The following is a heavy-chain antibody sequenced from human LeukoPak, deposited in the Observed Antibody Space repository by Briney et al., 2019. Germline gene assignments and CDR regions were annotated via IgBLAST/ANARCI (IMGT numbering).Heavy chain of an antibody. J-gene: IGHJ6*03. V-gene: IGHV1-69*05. CDR3: ARGPLMPDYYYYYYMDV. CDR1: GGTFSSYA. D-gene: IGHD2-2*01. CDR2: IIPIFGTA. Sequence: SVKVSCKASGGTFSSYAISWVRQAPGQGLEWVGGIIPIFGTANYAQKFQGRVTITTDESTSTAYMELSSLRSEDTAVYYCARGPLMPDYYYYYYMDVWGKGTTVTVSS.